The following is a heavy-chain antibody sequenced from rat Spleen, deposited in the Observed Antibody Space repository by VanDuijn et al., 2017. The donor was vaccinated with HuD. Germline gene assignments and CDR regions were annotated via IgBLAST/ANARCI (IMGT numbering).Heavy chain of an antibody. CDR2: INTGSGGT. CDR3: AKADYYSSYIYLGVMDA. CDR1: GYTFTSYD. D-gene: IGHD1-2*01. Sequence: QVQLQQSGAELAKPGSSVKISCKASGYTFTSYDISWIKQTTGQGLEYIGYINTGSGGTYYNEKFKGKATLTVDKSSSTAFMQLSSLTPEETAIYYCAKADYYSSYIYLGVMDAWGQGASVTVSS. V-gene: IGHV1-57*01. J-gene: IGHJ4*01.